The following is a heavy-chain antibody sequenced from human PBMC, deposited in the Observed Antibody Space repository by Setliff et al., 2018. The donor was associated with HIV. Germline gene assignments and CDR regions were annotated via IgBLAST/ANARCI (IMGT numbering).Heavy chain of an antibody. Sequence: PSETLSLTCTVSDYSISNNYYWGWIRQPPGKGLEWIGSVDYSGSTKHNPSLNSRGTISLDASKNELSLKLTSVTATDTAVYYCARHKVITYGGLLFDYYYYGMDVWGHGTTVTVSS. V-gene: IGHV4-38-2*02. CDR1: DYSISNNYY. CDR3: ARHKVITYGGLLFDYYYYGMDV. CDR2: VDYSGST. J-gene: IGHJ6*02. D-gene: IGHD3-16*01.